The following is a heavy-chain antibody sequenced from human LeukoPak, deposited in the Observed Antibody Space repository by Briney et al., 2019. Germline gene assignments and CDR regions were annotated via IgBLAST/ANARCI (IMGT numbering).Heavy chain of an antibody. D-gene: IGHD6-19*01. CDR3: ARVTPLYSSGLFDY. V-gene: IGHV1-8*03. CDR2: MNPNSGNT. Sequence: EASVKVSCKASGYTFTSYDINWVRQATGQGLEWMGWMNPNSGNTGYAQKFQGRVTITRNTSISTAYMELSSLRSEDTAVYYCARVTPLYSSGLFDYWGQGSMAPVSS. CDR1: GYTFTSYD. J-gene: IGHJ4*02.